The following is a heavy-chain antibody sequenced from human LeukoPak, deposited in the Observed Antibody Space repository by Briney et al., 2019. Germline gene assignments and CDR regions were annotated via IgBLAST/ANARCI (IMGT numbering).Heavy chain of an antibody. CDR2: ISGSGAST. D-gene: IGHD6-19*01. CDR1: GFTFSSYS. V-gene: IGHV3-23*01. J-gene: IGHJ4*02. CDR3: AKEKYSSGWFDY. Sequence: GGSLRLSCAASGFTFSSYSMNWVRQAPGKGLEWVSAISGSGASTYYADSVKGRFTISRDNSKNALYLQMNSLRAEDTAVYYCAKEKYSSGWFDYWGQGTLVTVSS.